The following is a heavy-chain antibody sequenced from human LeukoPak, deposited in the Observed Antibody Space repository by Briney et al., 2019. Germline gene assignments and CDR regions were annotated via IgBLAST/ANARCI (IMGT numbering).Heavy chain of an antibody. J-gene: IGHJ4*02. Sequence: GGSLRLSCAASGFTFSNYNMKWVRQAPGKGLEWVSSISSSSSYIYYADSVKGRFTISRDNAKNSLYLQMNSLGAEDTAVYYCARGSVAGIDYWGQGTLVTVSS. CDR1: GFTFSNYN. V-gene: IGHV3-21*01. CDR2: ISSSSSYI. D-gene: IGHD6-19*01. CDR3: ARGSVAGIDY.